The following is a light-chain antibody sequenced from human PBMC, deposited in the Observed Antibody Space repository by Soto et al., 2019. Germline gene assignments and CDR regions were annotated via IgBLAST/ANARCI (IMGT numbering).Light chain of an antibody. CDR1: QSVTSDF. CDR3: HQYGSSTWT. CDR2: VAS. Sequence: EAVLTQSPGTLSLSPGERATLSCRASQSVTSDFLAWYQQKPGQAPRLLIYVASNRATAIPARLSGSGSGTDVALAISRVEPEDFAVYCCHQYGSSTWTFGQGTKVEI. V-gene: IGKV3-20*01. J-gene: IGKJ1*01.